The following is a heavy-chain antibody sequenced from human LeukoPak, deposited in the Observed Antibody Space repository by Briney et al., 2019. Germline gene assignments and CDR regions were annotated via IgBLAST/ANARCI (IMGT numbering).Heavy chain of an antibody. V-gene: IGHV1-46*01. Sequence: ASVKVSCKASGYTFTSYYMHWVRQAPGQGLEWMGIINPSGGSTSYAQKFQGRVTMTRDTSTSTVHMELSSLRSEDTAVYYCARDTRGSSYDSSGYDQGGHAFDIWGQGTTVTVSS. J-gene: IGHJ3*02. CDR3: ARDTRGSSYDSSGYDQGGHAFDI. CDR1: GYTFTSYY. D-gene: IGHD3-22*01. CDR2: INPSGGST.